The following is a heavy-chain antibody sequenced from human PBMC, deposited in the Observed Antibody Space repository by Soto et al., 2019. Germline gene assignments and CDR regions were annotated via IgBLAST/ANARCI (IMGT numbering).Heavy chain of an antibody. V-gene: IGHV3-30*03. D-gene: IGHD6-13*01. J-gene: IGHJ4*02. CDR2: LSFDGSNK. CDR1: GFTFSTYG. CDR3: GWQPSDY. Sequence: PGGSLRLSCAASGFTFSTYGMHWVRQAPGKGLEWMAVLSFDGSNKYYADSVKGRFTISRDNSKQTLYLQMNSLRAEDTAIYSSGWQPSDYWGQGTLVTVSS.